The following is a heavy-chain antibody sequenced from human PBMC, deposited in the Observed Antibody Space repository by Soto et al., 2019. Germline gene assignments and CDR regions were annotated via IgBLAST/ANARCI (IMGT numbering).Heavy chain of an antibody. J-gene: IGHJ1*01. CDR3: AKDHLGGAVAVPFFDS. V-gene: IGHV3-9*01. CDR2: ITWNSGNS. CDR1: GFNFDDYA. Sequence: DVQLVESGGDLVQPGRSLRLSCVASGFNFDDYAMHWVRQAPGKGLEWVSGITWNSGNSGYADSVRGRFTISRDNAEKSLYLEMDSLRPEDTALYYCAKDHLGGAVAVPFFDSRGQGALVTVSS. D-gene: IGHD6-19*01.